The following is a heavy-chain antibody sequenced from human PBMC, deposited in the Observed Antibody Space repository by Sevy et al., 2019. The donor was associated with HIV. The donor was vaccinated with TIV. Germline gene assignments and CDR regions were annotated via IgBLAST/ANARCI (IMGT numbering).Heavy chain of an antibody. V-gene: IGHV3-33*01. Sequence: GGSLRLSCAASGFTFSSYGMHWVRQAPGKGLEWVAAIFFNGNIKYYEDSVKGRFTIFRDNSKNSQYLQMNSLRAEDTAVYYCAREGPSDWYLDSWGQGTLVTVSS. CDR3: AREGPSDWYLDS. D-gene: IGHD6-19*01. CDR1: GFTFSSYG. CDR2: IFFNGNIK. J-gene: IGHJ4*02.